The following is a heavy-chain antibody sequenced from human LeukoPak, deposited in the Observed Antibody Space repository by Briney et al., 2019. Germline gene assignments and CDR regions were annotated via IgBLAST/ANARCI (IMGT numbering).Heavy chain of an antibody. D-gene: IGHD3-9*01. V-gene: IGHV3-23*01. J-gene: IGHJ2*01. CDR2: ISGSGGST. CDR3: ANTLRYFDWSHGGYFDL. CDR1: GFTFSSYA. Sequence: PGGSLRLSCAASGFTFSSYAMSWVRQAPGKGLEWVSAISGSGGSTYYADSVKGRFTISRDNSKNTLYLQMNSLRAEDTAVYYCANTLRYFDWSHGGYFDLWGRGTLVTVSS.